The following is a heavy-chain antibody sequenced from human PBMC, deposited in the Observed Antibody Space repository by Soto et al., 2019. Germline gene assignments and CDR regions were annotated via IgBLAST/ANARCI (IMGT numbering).Heavy chain of an antibody. D-gene: IGHD4-17*01. J-gene: IGHJ4*02. CDR2: IIPILGIA. CDR1: GGTFSSYT. CDR3: ARLLDYGDYVPYYFDY. Sequence: QVQLVQSGAEVKKPGSSVKVSCKASGGTFSSYTISWVRQAPGQGLEWMGRIIPILGIANYAQKFQGRVTITADKSTSTAYMELSSLRSEDTAVYYCARLLDYGDYVPYYFDYWGKGTLVTVSS. V-gene: IGHV1-69*02.